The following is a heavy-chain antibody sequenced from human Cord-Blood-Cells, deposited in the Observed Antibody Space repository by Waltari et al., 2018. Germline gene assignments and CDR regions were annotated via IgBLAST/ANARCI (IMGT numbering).Heavy chain of an antibody. J-gene: IGHJ4*02. D-gene: IGHD6-13*01. Sequence: LSLTCAISGDSVSSNSAAWNWIRQTPSRGLEWLERIYYRFKWYNDYALSVKSRITINPDTSKNQFSLQLNSVTPEDTAVYYCARDPRPWRWYYFDYWGQATLVTVSS. CDR1: GDSVSSNSAA. CDR3: ARDPRPWRWYYFDY. V-gene: IGHV6-1*01. CDR2: IYYRFKWYN.